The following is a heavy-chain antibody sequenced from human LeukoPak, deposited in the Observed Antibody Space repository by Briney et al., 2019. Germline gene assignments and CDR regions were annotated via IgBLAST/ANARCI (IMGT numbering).Heavy chain of an antibody. D-gene: IGHD3-10*01. CDR1: GYSISSGYD. CDR2: IFHSGST. CDR3: ARASGSYGSGSYYYYGMDV. Sequence: SETLSLTCAVSGYSISSGYDWGWIRQPPGKGLEWIGGIFHSGSTCYNPSLKSRVNMSVDTSKNQISLKLSSVTAADTAVDYCARASGSYGSGSYYYYGMDVWGKGTTVTVSS. J-gene: IGHJ6*04. V-gene: IGHV4-38-2*01.